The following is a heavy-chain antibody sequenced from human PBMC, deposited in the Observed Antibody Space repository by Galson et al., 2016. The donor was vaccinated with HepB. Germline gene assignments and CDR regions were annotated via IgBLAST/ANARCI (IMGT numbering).Heavy chain of an antibody. V-gene: IGHV3-11*06. CDR1: GFKFSDYF. CDR2: ISYSSTYI. J-gene: IGHJ4*02. D-gene: IGHD4/OR15-4a*01. CDR3: ARVYLYGVNLYDY. Sequence: SLRLSCAASGFKFSDYFMSWIRQVPGKGLEWVAYISYSSTYIDYADSVKGRFTVSRDNAKNFVYLEMSSLRAADTAVCYCARVYLYGVNLYDYWGQGTQVTVSS.